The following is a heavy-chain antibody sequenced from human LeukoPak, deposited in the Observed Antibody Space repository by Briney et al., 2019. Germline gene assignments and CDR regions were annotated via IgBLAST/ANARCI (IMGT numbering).Heavy chain of an antibody. CDR3: AKSSYYYDRSGYYVAFDI. D-gene: IGHD3-22*01. V-gene: IGHV4-34*01. CDR1: GGSFSGYY. J-gene: IGHJ3*02. Sequence: SSETLSLTCAVYGGSFSGYYWSWIRQPPGKGLYWSGEINESGSTNYNASLKSRVTISVDTSKNQFSLKLSSVTAADTAVYYCAKSSYYYDRSGYYVAFDIWGQGTMVTVSS. CDR2: INESGST.